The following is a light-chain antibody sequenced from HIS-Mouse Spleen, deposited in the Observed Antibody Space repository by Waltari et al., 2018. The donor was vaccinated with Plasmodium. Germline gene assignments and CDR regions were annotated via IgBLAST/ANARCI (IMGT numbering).Light chain of an antibody. CDR1: KRVSSN. V-gene: IGKV3-15*01. Sequence: EIVMTQSPAILSVSPGERATLSCRASKRVSSNLAWYQQKPGQAPRLLIYGASTRATGIPARFSGSGSGTEFTLTISSLQSEDFAVYYCQQYNNWSFTFGPGTKVDIK. J-gene: IGKJ3*01. CDR2: GAS. CDR3: QQYNNWSFT.